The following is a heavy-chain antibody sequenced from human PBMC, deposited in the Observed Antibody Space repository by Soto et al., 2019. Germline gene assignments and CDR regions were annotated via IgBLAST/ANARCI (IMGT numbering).Heavy chain of an antibody. Sequence: GGSLRLSCAASGFTFSSYGMHWVRQAPGKGLEWVAVISYDGSNKYYADSVKGRFTISRDNSKNTLYLQMNSLRAEDTAVYYCAKAGKYSSSSDLDYWGQGTLVTVSS. J-gene: IGHJ4*02. D-gene: IGHD6-13*01. V-gene: IGHV3-30*18. CDR3: AKAGKYSSSSDLDY. CDR1: GFTFSSYG. CDR2: ISYDGSNK.